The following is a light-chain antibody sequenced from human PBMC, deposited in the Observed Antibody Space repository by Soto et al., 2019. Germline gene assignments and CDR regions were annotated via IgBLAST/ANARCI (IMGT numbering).Light chain of an antibody. CDR3: SSYTSSNTLV. V-gene: IGLV2-14*01. J-gene: IGLJ3*02. CDR2: EVG. Sequence: QSALTQPASVSGSPGQSITISCTGTSSDVGGYKYVSWYQQHPGKAPKLIIYEVGNRPSGVSQRFSGSKSGNTASLTIFGLQAEDEADYYCSSYTSSNTLVFGGGTQLTVL. CDR1: SSDVGGYKY.